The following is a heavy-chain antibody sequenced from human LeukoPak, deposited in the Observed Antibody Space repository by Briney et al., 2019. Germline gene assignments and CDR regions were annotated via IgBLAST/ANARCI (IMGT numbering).Heavy chain of an antibody. CDR3: ARDQDYYGSGSYYDDAFDI. Sequence: GGSLRLSCAASGFTFSSYSMNWVRQAPGKGLEWVSSISSSSSYIYYADSVKGRFTISRDNAKNSLYLQMNSLRAEDTAVYYCARDQDYYGSGSYYDDAFDIWGQGTMVTVSS. CDR1: GFTFSSYS. J-gene: IGHJ3*02. V-gene: IGHV3-21*01. D-gene: IGHD3-10*01. CDR2: ISSSSSYI.